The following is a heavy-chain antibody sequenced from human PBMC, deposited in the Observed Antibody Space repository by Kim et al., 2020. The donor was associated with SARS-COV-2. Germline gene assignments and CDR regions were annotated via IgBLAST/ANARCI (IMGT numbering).Heavy chain of an antibody. Sequence: SETLSLTCTVSGDSMNTNRYYWAWIRQGPGKGLEYIGRVFYSGTTNYNPSLKSRVTISVDTSKNQFSLRLTSVTAADTALYYCARQEATAACFDPWGQG. CDR2: VFYSGTT. V-gene: IGHV4-39*01. J-gene: IGHJ5*02. CDR1: GDSMNTNRYY. D-gene: IGHD6-13*01. CDR3: ARQEATAACFDP.